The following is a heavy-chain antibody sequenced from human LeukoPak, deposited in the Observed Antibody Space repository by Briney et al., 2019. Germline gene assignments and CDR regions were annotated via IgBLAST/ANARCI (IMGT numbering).Heavy chain of an antibody. CDR2: ISSSSTNI. CDR3: ARAGVAFDI. CDR1: GFTFSNYN. V-gene: IGHV3-21*04. Sequence: GGSLRLSCAASGFTFSNYNMNWVRQAPGKGLEWVSYISSSSTNIYYTDSVKGRFTISRDNSKNTLYLQMNSLRAEDTAVYYCARAGVAFDIWGQGTMVTVSS. J-gene: IGHJ3*02.